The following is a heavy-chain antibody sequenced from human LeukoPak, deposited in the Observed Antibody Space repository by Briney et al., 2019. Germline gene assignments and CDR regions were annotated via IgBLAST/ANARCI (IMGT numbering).Heavy chain of an antibody. D-gene: IGHD2-21*02. CDR3: AKDRQDVVVTAIRFDS. V-gene: IGHV3-23*01. Sequence: GGSLRLSCAASGFSFSSYAMTWVRQAPGKGLEWVSSISGSGAKTYYADSVKDRITISRDNSKNTLYLQMDSLRAGDTALYYCAKDRQDVVVTAIRFDSWGQGTLVTVSS. CDR1: GFSFSSYA. J-gene: IGHJ4*02. CDR2: ISGSGAKT.